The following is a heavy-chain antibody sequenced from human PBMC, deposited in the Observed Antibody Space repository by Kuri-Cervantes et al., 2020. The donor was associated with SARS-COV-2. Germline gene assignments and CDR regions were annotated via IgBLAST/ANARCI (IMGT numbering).Heavy chain of an antibody. V-gene: IGHV4-30-2*01. Sequence: SETLSLTCAVSGGSISSGGYSWSWIRQPPGKGLEWIGYIYHSGSTYYNPSLKSRVTISVDTSKNQFSLKLSSVTAADTSVYYCARDPGYGMDVWGQGTTVTVSS. D-gene: IGHD3-10*01. CDR3: ARDPGYGMDV. J-gene: IGHJ6*02. CDR1: GGSISSGGYS. CDR2: IYHSGST.